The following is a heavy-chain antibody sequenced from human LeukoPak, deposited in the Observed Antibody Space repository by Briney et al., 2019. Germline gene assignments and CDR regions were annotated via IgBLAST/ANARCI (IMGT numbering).Heavy chain of an antibody. D-gene: IGHD3-10*01. CDR3: ATFIHDLKLGSGFDY. J-gene: IGHJ4*02. Sequence: SETLSLTCTVSGGSISSYYWSWIRQPPGKGLEWIGYTYYSGSTNYNPSLKSRVTISVDTSKNQFSLKLSSVTAADTAVYYCATFIHDLKLGSGFDYWGQGTLVTVSS. CDR2: TYYSGST. CDR1: GGSISSYY. V-gene: IGHV4-59*08.